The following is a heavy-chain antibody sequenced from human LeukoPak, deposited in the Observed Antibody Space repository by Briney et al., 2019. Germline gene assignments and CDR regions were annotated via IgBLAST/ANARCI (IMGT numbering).Heavy chain of an antibody. V-gene: IGHV3-9*01. CDR1: GFTLGDYD. CDR3: LTSSFDH. CDR2: ISSNSDTI. J-gene: IGHJ4*02. Sequence: GGSLRLSGAASGFTLGDYDIHWVRQAPGKGPEWVSSISSNSDTIAYAEPVKGRFTVSRDNTINSLYLQMDSLRVEDTALYYCLTSSFDHWGQGTLVTVSS.